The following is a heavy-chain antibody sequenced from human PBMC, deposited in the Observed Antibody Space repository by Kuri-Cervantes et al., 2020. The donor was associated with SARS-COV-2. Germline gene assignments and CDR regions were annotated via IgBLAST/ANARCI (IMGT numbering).Heavy chain of an antibody. CDR2: ISWNSGSI. CDR1: GFTFDDYA. Sequence: LSLTCAASGFTFDDYAMHWVRQAPGKGLEWVSGISWNSGSIGYADSVKGRFTISRDNAKNSLYLQMNSLRAEDMALYYCAKDLYGSGSSPGAFDIWGQGTMVTVSS. J-gene: IGHJ3*02. V-gene: IGHV3-9*03. D-gene: IGHD3-10*01. CDR3: AKDLYGSGSSPGAFDI.